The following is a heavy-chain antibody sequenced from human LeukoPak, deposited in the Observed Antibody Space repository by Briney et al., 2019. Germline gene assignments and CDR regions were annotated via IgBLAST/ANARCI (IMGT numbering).Heavy chain of an antibody. CDR1: GFTFSDYT. J-gene: IGHJ4*02. D-gene: IGHD5-12*01. CDR3: ATDRGGYDPLDY. CDR2: ISYSSEYI. Sequence: GGSLRLSCAASGFTFSDYTLNRVRQAPGKGLEWVSSISYSSEYIYYADSVEGRFTISRDNAKNSLHLQMNSLRAEDTAIYYCATDRGGYDPLDYWGQGTLVTVSS. V-gene: IGHV3-21*01.